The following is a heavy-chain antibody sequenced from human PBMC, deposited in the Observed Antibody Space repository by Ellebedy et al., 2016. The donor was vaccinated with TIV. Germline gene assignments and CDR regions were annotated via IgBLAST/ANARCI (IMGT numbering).Heavy chain of an antibody. J-gene: IGHJ3*02. CDR2: IYSAGST. V-gene: IGHV4-59*08. D-gene: IGHD2-2*01. Sequence: ESLKISCAASGFTFNSYAMNWIRQPPEKGLEWIGYIYSAGSTNYNPSLKSRVTMSVDTSKKQFSLKLSSVTAADTAVYYCARHEMPDAFDTWGQGTMVTVSS. CDR3: ARHEMPDAFDT. CDR1: GFTFNSYA.